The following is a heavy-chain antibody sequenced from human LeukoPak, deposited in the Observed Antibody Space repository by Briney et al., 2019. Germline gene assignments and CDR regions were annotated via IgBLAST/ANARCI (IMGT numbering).Heavy chain of an antibody. J-gene: IGHJ4*02. CDR3: ARLFFGEQLVFDY. CDR1: GGSIGSGDYY. V-gene: IGHV4-61*08. Sequence: SETLSLTCTVSGGSIGSGDYYWSWIRQPPGKGLEWIGYIYYSGSTNYNPSLKSRVTISVDTSKNQFSLKLSSVTAADTAVYYCARLFFGEQLVFDYWGQGTLVTVSS. D-gene: IGHD6-13*01. CDR2: IYYSGST.